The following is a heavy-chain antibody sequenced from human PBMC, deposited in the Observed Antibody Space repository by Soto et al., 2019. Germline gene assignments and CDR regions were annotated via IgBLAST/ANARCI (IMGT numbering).Heavy chain of an antibody. CDR1: GFTFSSYS. Sequence: GGSLRLSCAASGFTFSSYSLNWVRQAPGKGLEWVSSISSSSSDIYYADSVKGRFTISRDNAKNSLYLQMNSLRAEDTAVYYCARVLSRGIIISDSYYYGMDVWGQGTTVTVSS. V-gene: IGHV3-21*01. J-gene: IGHJ6*02. CDR3: ARVLSRGIIISDSYYYGMDV. CDR2: ISSSSSDI. D-gene: IGHD3-10*01.